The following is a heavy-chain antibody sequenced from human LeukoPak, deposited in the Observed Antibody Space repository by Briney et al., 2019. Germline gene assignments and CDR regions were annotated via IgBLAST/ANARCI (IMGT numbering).Heavy chain of an antibody. CDR3: ARGEYSRSSAYFRH. Sequence: GRSLRLSCAASGFTFSSYAMHWVRQAPGKGLEWVGLISYDGSKKYYVDSVKGRFTISRDNSKNTLYLQMNSLRAEDTAVYYCARGEYSRSSAYFRHWGQGTLVTVSS. V-gene: IGHV3-30-3*01. CDR1: GFTFSSYA. CDR2: ISYDGSKK. D-gene: IGHD6-6*01. J-gene: IGHJ1*01.